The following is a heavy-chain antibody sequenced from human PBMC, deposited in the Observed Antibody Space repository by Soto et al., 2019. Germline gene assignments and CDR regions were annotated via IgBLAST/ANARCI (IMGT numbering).Heavy chain of an antibody. V-gene: IGHV3-21*01. Sequence: PGGSLSLSCAASGFPFSSYSMNWVRQAPGKGLEWVSSISSSSSYIYYADSVKGRLTISRDNAKNSLYLQMNSLRAEDTAVYYYARDRFPFPMDVWGQGTTVTVSS. CDR3: ARDRFPFPMDV. CDR1: GFPFSSYS. CDR2: ISSSSSYI. J-gene: IGHJ6*02.